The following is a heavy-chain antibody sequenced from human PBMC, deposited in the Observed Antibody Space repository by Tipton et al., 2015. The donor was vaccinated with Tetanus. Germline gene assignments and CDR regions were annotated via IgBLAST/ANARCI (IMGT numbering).Heavy chain of an antibody. J-gene: IGHJ3*02. CDR2: IYYSGST. D-gene: IGHD2-21*02. Sequence: TLSLTCSVSGGSISSGGYYWSWIRQHPGKGLEWIGYIYYSGSTYYNPSLKSRVTISVDTSKNQFSLKLSSVTAADTAVYYCARAPYCGGDCYWGNDAFDIWGQGTMVTVSS. V-gene: IGHV4-31*03. CDR3: ARAPYCGGDCYWGNDAFDI. CDR1: GGSISSGGYY.